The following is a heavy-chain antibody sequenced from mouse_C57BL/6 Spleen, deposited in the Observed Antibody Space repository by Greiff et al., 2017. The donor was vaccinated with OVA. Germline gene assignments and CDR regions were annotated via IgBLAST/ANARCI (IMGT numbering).Heavy chain of an antibody. Sequence: VKLMESGPGLVAPSQSLSITCTVSGFSLTSYGVHWVRQPPGKGLEWLVVIWSDGSTTYNSALKSRLSISKDNSKSQVFLKMNSLQTDDTAMYYCARHYDGDYYAMDYWGQGTSVTGSS. D-gene: IGHD2-12*01. CDR1: GFSLTSYG. CDR2: IWSDGST. J-gene: IGHJ4*01. V-gene: IGHV2-6-1*01. CDR3: ARHYDGDYYAMDY.